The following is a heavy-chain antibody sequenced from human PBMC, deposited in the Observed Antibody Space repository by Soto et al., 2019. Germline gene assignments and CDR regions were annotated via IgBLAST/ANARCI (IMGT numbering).Heavy chain of an antibody. J-gene: IGHJ6*01. Sequence: QVQLVESGGGVVQPGRYLRLSCAASGFTFSSYAMHWVRQAPGXXLXXXXXXXXXXXNKYYADSVKGRFTISRDNXXNXXXXXXXXXXXXXXXXXXXXXXXXXXXXXXXXXXXXXXDGMGVLGQGNTGTV. CDR2: XXXXXXNK. CDR1: GFTFSSYA. V-gene: IGHV3-30-3*01. CDR3: XXXXXXXXXXXXXXXXXXXDGMGV.